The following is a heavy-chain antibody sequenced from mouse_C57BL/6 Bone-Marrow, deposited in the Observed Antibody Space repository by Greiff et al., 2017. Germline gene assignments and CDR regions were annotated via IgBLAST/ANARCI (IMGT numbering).Heavy chain of an antibody. CDR1: GFTFSDFY. D-gene: IGHD2-1*01. V-gene: IGHV7-1*01. Sequence: EVKLVESGGGLVQSGRSLRLSCATSGFTFSDFYMEWVRQAPGKGLEWIAASRNKANDYTTAYSASVKGRFIVSRDNSQSILYLQMNALRAEDTAIYYWASDADYGNSRDWYFDVWGTGTTVTVSS. CDR3: ASDADYGNSRDWYFDV. J-gene: IGHJ1*03. CDR2: SRNKANDYTT.